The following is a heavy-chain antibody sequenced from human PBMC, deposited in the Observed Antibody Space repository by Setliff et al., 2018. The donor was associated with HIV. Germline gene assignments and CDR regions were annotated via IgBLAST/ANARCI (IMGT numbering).Heavy chain of an antibody. D-gene: IGHD3-16*01. CDR3: AKVLVYDWGACDL. V-gene: IGHV3-48*03. CDR1: GFTFFSYE. CDR2: ISSTGRTI. Sequence: PGGSLRLSCAASGFTFFSYEMNWVRQAPGKGLEWLSYISSTGRTISYADSVKGRFTISRDNSKNTLFLQVDSVTAEDTAVYYCAKVLVYDWGACDLWGQGTMVTVSS. J-gene: IGHJ3*01.